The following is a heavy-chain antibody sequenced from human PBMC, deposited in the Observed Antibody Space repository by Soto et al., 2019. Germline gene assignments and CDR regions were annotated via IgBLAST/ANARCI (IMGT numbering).Heavy chain of an antibody. V-gene: IGHV4-59*01. D-gene: IGHD6-19*01. CDR3: ARAGSGWYGNWFDP. CDR2: IYYSGST. Sequence: SETLSLTCTVSGGSISSYYWSWIRQPPGKGLEWIGYIYYSGSTNYNPSLKSRVTISVDTSKNQFSLKLSSVTAADTAVYYCARAGSGWYGNWFDPWGQGTLVTV. J-gene: IGHJ5*02. CDR1: GGSISSYY.